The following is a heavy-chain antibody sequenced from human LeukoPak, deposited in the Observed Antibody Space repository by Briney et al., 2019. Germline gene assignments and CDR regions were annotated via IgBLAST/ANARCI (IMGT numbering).Heavy chain of an antibody. J-gene: IGHJ4*02. CDR1: GFTFSSFS. Sequence: GSLRLSCAVSGFTFSSFSMNWVRQPPGKGLEWIGEINHSGSTNYNPSLKSRVTISVDTSKNQFSLKLSSVTAADTAVYYCARPRYSYGRQFDYWGQGTLVTVSS. V-gene: IGHV4-34*01. CDR3: ARPRYSYGRQFDY. D-gene: IGHD5-18*01. CDR2: INHSGST.